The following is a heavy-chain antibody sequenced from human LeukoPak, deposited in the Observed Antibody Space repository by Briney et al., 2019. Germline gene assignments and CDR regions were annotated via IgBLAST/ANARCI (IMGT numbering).Heavy chain of an antibody. Sequence: SETLSLTCTVSGGSISSSSYYWGWIRQPPGRGLEWIGYIYYSGSTNYNPSLKSRVTISVDRSKNQFSLKLSSVTAADTAVYYCAGVVPAARTAFQHWGQGTLVTVSS. J-gene: IGHJ1*01. CDR1: GGSISSSSYY. D-gene: IGHD2-2*01. CDR2: IYYSGST. CDR3: AGVVPAARTAFQH. V-gene: IGHV4-61*05.